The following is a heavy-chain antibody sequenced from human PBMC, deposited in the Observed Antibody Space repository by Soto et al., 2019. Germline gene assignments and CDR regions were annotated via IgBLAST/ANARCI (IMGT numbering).Heavy chain of an antibody. CDR1: GGTFSSYA. J-gene: IGHJ5*02. CDR2: IIPIFGTA. CDR3: ASGAYYFWSGYPWFDP. Sequence: QVQLVQSGAEVKKPGSSVKVSCKASGGTFSSYAISWVRQAPGHGLEWMGGIIPIFGTAHYAQKFQGRVTITADKSTSTAYMELSSLRSEDTAVYYCASGAYYFWSGYPWFDPWGQGTLVTVSS. V-gene: IGHV1-69*06. D-gene: IGHD3-3*01.